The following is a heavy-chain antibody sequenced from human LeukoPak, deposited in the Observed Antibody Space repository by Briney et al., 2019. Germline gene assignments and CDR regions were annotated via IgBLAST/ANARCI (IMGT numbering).Heavy chain of an antibody. J-gene: IGHJ4*02. CDR1: GFTSSSYS. Sequence: GGSLRLSCAASGFTSSSYSMNWVRQAPGKGLEWVSYISSGSSTIYYADSVKGRFTISRDNAKNSLYLQMNSLRAEDTAVYYCARVRNLRGDYWGQGTLVTVSS. CDR2: ISSGSSTI. D-gene: IGHD4-17*01. V-gene: IGHV3-48*01. CDR3: ARVRNLRGDY.